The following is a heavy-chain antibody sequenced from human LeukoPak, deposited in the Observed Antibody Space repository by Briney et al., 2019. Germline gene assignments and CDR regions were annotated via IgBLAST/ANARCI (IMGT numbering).Heavy chain of an antibody. D-gene: IGHD6-6*01. Sequence: GGSLRLSCAASGFTFSSYAMNWVRQAPGKGLEWVSGISNSGGSTYYADSVKGRFTISRGNSKNTLYLQMNSLRAEDTAVYYCAKETSSSFDYWGQGTLVTVSS. CDR1: GFTFSSYA. CDR2: ISNSGGST. J-gene: IGHJ4*02. V-gene: IGHV3-23*01. CDR3: AKETSSSFDY.